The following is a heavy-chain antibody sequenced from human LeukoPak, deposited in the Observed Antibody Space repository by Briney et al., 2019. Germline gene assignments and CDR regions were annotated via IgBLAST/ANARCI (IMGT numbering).Heavy chain of an antibody. J-gene: IGHJ4*02. CDR2: ISGSGERT. CDR3: ASIPTYYFESSRDY. V-gene: IGHV3-23*01. CDR1: GFTFSSYT. Sequence: PGGSLRLSCAASGFTFSSYTMSWVRQAPGKGLEWVSAISGSGERTYYADSVKGRFTISRDNSKNTVYVQMNSLRAEDTAVYYCASIPTYYFESSRDYWGQGTLVTVSS. D-gene: IGHD3-22*01.